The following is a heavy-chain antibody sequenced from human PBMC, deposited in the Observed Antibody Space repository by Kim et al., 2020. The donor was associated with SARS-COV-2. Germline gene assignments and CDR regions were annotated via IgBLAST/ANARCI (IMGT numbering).Heavy chain of an antibody. J-gene: IGHJ6*03. CDR1: GGSISSGDYY. D-gene: IGHD4-17*01. CDR2: IYYSGST. V-gene: IGHV4-30-4*01. CDR3: ARVLIPSSYGDGSYYMDV. Sequence: SETLSLTCTVSGGSISSGDYYWSWIRQPPGKGLEWIGYIYYSGSTYYNPSLKSRVTISVDTSKNQFSLKLSSVTAADTAVYYCARVLIPSSYGDGSYYMDVWGKGTTVTVSS.